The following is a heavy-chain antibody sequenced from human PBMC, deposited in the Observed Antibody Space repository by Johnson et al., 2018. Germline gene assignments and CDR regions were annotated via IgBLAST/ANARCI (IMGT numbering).Heavy chain of an antibody. Sequence: EVQLVESGGGLVKTGGSLRLSCAASGFTFSSYDMHWVRQPTGKGLEWVSAIGTAGDTYYPGSVKGRFTISRENAKNSLDLQMNSLRAEDTAVYYCARSLGLDSSGYYYGSFQHWGQCTLVTVAS. CDR1: GFTFSSYD. CDR2: IGTAGDT. J-gene: IGHJ1*01. CDR3: ARSLGLDSSGYYYGSFQH. D-gene: IGHD3-22*01. V-gene: IGHV3-13*01.